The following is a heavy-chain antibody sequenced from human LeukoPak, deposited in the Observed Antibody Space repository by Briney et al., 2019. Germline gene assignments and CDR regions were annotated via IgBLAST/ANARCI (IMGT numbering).Heavy chain of an antibody. CDR3: AKGQRYSSGPSDY. J-gene: IGHJ4*02. V-gene: IGHV3-23*01. CDR1: GFTFSSYS. D-gene: IGHD6-19*01. CDR2: ISGSGGST. Sequence: GGSLRLSCAASGFTFSSYSMNWVRQAPGKGLEWVSAISGSGGSTYYADSVKGRFTISRDNSKNTLYLQMNSLRAEDTAVYYCAKGQRYSSGPSDYWGQGTLVTVSS.